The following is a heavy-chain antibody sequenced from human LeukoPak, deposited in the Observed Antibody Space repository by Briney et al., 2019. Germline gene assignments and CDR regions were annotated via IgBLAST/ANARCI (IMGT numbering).Heavy chain of an antibody. CDR2: MNPNSGNT. CDR3: ARDRDIVATTDLDY. D-gene: IGHD5-12*01. Sequence: ASVKVSCKASGYTCTSYDINWVRQATGQGLEWMGWMNPNSGNTGYAQKFQGRVPMTRNTSISTAYMELSSLRSEDTAVYYCARDRDIVATTDLDYWGQGTLVTVPS. V-gene: IGHV1-8*01. CDR1: GYTCTSYD. J-gene: IGHJ4*02.